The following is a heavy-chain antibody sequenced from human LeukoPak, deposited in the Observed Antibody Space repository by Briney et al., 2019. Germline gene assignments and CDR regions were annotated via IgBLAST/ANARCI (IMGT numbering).Heavy chain of an antibody. CDR2: IYPGDSDT. CDR1: GYSFTSYW. D-gene: IGHD3-10*01. J-gene: IGHJ4*02. CDR3: ARVLWFGELLSLPFDY. Sequence: GESLKISCKGSGYSFTSYWIGWVRQMPGKGLEWMGIIYPGDSDTRYSPSFQGQVTISADKSISTAYLQWSSLKASDTAMYYCARVLWFGELLSLPFDYWAREPWSPSPQ. V-gene: IGHV5-51*01.